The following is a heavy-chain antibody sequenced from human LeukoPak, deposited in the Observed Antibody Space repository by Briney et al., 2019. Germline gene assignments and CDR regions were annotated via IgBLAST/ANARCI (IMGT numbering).Heavy chain of an antibody. V-gene: IGHV3-23*01. CDR3: ARAGRGLRYFDWLTYDY. CDR1: GFSFPYG. J-gene: IGHJ4*02. Sequence: PGGSLRLSCEASGFSFPYGMSWVRQAPGKGLEWVSGITNSGENTYYADSVKGRFTISRDNAKNTLYLQMNSLRAEDTAVYYCARAGRGLRYFDWLTYDYWGQGTLVTVSS. D-gene: IGHD3-9*01. CDR2: ITNSGENT.